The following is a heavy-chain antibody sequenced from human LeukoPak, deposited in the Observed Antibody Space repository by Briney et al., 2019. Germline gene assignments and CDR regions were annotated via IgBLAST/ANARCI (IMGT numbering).Heavy chain of an antibody. CDR1: GFXFSSYW. V-gene: IGHV3-7*05. CDR3: ARDYQGHFEY. J-gene: IGHJ4*02. CDR2: IKRDGSEK. D-gene: IGHD2-2*01. Sequence: GGSLRLSCAASGFXFSSYWMTWVRQAPGKGLEWVANIKRDGSEKYYVDSVEGRFTISRDNAKNSLFLQLNSLRVEDTAVYYCARDYQGHFEYWGQGTLVTVSS.